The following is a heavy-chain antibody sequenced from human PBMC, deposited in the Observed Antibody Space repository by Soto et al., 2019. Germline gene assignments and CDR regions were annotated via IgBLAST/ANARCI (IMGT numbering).Heavy chain of an antibody. CDR3: AREGGVVGATAADY. J-gene: IGHJ4*02. CDR1: GGSISSGGYY. D-gene: IGHD1-26*01. V-gene: IGHV4-31*03. Sequence: QVQLQESGPGLVKPSQTLSLTCTVSGGSISSGGYYWSWIRQHPGKGLEWIGYIYYSGSTYYNPTLRSRLTISVDTSKNQFSLKLSSVTAADTAVYYCAREGGVVGATAADYWGQGTLVTVSS. CDR2: IYYSGST.